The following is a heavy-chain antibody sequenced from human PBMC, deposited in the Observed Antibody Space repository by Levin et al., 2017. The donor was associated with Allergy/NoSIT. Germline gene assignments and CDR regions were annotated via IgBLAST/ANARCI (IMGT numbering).Heavy chain of an antibody. Sequence: SQTLSLTCAVSGGSISSGGYSWSWIRQPPGKGLEWIGNIYLSGSTYYNPSLKSRVTISVERSKTQFSLKLSSVTAAGTAVYYCARVAGYSSGYYVDYWGQGTLVTVSS. D-gene: IGHD5-18*01. CDR1: GGSISSGGYS. CDR2: IYLSGST. J-gene: IGHJ4*02. CDR3: ARVAGYSSGYYVDY. V-gene: IGHV4-30-2*01.